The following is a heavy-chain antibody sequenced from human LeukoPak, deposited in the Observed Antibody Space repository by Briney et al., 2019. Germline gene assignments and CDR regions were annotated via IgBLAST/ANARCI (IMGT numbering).Heavy chain of an antibody. CDR2: INPNSGGT. J-gene: IGHJ4*02. CDR1: GYTFTSYD. CDR3: ARVAIYTSCQGCFDY. V-gene: IGHV1-2*02. Sequence: GASVKVSCKASGYTFTSYDINWVRQATGQGLEWMGWINPNSGGTNYAQKFQGRVTMTRDTSISTAYMELSRLRSDDTAVYYCARVAIYTSCQGCFDYWGQGTLVTVSS. D-gene: IGHD2-2*01.